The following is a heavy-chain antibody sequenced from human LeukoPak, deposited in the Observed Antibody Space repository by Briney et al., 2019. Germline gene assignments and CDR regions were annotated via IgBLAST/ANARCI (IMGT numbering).Heavy chain of an antibody. Sequence: GGSLRLSCAASGFTFSRYSMNWVRQAPGKGLEWVSSISSSSSYIYYADSVKGRFTISRDNAKNSLYLQMNSLRAEDTAVYYCASGGSGRYKNSFDPWGQGTLVTVSS. CDR2: ISSSSSYI. V-gene: IGHV3-21*01. CDR1: GFTFSRYS. J-gene: IGHJ5*02. CDR3: ASGGSGRYKNSFDP. D-gene: IGHD3-10*01.